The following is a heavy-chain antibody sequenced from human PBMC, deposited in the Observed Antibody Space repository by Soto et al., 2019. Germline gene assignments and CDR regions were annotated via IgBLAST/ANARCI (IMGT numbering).Heavy chain of an antibody. CDR1: GGTFSSYA. J-gene: IGHJ4*02. Sequence: GASVRVSCKASGGTFSSYAISWVRQAPGQGLEWMGGIIPIFGTANYAQKFQGRVTITADESTSTAYMELSSLRSEDTAVYYCARASQPAAMGFFDYWGQGTLVTVSS. D-gene: IGHD2-2*01. V-gene: IGHV1-69*13. CDR3: ARASQPAAMGFFDY. CDR2: IIPIFGTA.